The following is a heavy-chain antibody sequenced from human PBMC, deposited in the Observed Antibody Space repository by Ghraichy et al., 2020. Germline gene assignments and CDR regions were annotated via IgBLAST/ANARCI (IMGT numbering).Heavy chain of an antibody. CDR1: GFTFSNYD. D-gene: IGHD6-19*01. CDR3: ARDCDRTGWYNYRYYGMDV. V-gene: IGHV3-30*03. CDR2: ISNDGSKE. Sequence: GGSLRLSCVASGFTFSNYDMYWVRQASGKGLEWVAVISNDGSKEYYVDSVKGRFSISRDNSKNTLYLQLSSLRAEDTAVYYCARDCDRTGWYNYRYYGMDVWGQGTTVTVSS. J-gene: IGHJ6*02.